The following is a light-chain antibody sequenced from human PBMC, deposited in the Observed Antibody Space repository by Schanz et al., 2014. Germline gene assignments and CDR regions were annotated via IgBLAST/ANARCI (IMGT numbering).Light chain of an antibody. CDR1: SSDVGGYNF. CDR2: EVS. Sequence: QSALTQPPSASGSPGQSVTISCTGTSSDVGGYNFVSWYQQHPGKVPKLLIFEVSQRPSGVPDRFSGSKSGITASLTVSGLQAEDEADYYCSAYTRSSAHWFFGGGTKLTVL. J-gene: IGLJ3*02. CDR3: SAYTRSSAHWF. V-gene: IGLV2-8*01.